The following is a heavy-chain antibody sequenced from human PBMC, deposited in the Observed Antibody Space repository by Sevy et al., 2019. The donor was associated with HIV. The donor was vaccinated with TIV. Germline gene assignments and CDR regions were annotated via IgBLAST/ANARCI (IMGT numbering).Heavy chain of an antibody. CDR2: IKSNIDGAAI. CDR1: EFIFNDAW. CDR3: TTDRFHYYGSGSYYNSVDY. V-gene: IGHV3-15*01. D-gene: IGHD3-10*01. Sequence: GGSLRLSCVASEFIFNDAWMHWVRQAPGKGLEWVGRIKSNIDGAAIDYAAPVKGRFTISRDDSKNTLYLQMNSLKTEDTAVYYCTTDRFHYYGSGSYYNSVDYWGQGTLVTVSS. J-gene: IGHJ4*02.